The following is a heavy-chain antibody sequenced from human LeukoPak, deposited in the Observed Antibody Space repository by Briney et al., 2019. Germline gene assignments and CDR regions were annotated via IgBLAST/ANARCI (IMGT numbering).Heavy chain of an antibody. CDR1: GITLSSYG. J-gene: IGHJ4*02. D-gene: IGHD3-22*01. CDR3: ATSYDSSGNN. CDR2: ISGSGGST. V-gene: IGHV3-23*01. Sequence: GGSLRLSCAVSGITLSSYGMSWVRQAPGKGLEWVAGISGSGGSTSYADSVKGRFTISRDNPRNTLYLQMNSLRAEDTAIYYCATSYDSSGNNWGQGTLVTVSS.